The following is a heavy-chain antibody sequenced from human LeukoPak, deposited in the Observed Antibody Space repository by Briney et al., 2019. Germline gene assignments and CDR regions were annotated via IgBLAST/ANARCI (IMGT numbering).Heavy chain of an antibody. CDR1: GFTFSSYE. CDR3: ARDRPYGGTGDFDY. J-gene: IGHJ4*02. D-gene: IGHD4-23*01. Sequence: GGSLRLSCAASGFTFSSYEMNWVRQAPGKGLEWVSYISSSGSTIYYADSVKGRFTISRDNAKNSLYLQMNSLRGEDTAVYYCARDRPYGGTGDFDYWGQGTLVTVSS. V-gene: IGHV3-48*03. CDR2: ISSSGSTI.